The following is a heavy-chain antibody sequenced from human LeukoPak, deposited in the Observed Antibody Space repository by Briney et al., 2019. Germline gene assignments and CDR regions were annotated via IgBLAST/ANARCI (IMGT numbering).Heavy chain of an antibody. CDR1: GFTFSSYA. D-gene: IGHD6-19*01. CDR2: IIGSGGST. V-gene: IGHV3-23*01. CDR3: AKAGMRQWLVRGLNWFDP. Sequence: GGSLRLSCAASGFTFSSYAMSWLRPAPGKGLEWVSAIIGSGGSTYYADSVKGRFTISRDNSKNTLYLQMNSLRAEDTAVYYCAKAGMRQWLVRGLNWFDPWGQGTLVTVSS. J-gene: IGHJ5*02.